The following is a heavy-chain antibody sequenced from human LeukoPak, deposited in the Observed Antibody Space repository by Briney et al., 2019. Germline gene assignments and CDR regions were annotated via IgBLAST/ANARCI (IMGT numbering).Heavy chain of an antibody. V-gene: IGHV3-64*01. CDR3: AGGYCSSTSCSTGYYYYGMDV. Sequence: GGSLRLSCAASGFTFSSYAMHWVRQAPGKGLEYVSAISSNGGYTYYANSVKGRFTISRDNSKNTLYLRMGSLRAEDMAVYYCAGGYCSSTSCSTGYYYYGMDVWGQGTTVTVSS. D-gene: IGHD2-2*02. J-gene: IGHJ6*02. CDR2: ISSNGGYT. CDR1: GFTFSSYA.